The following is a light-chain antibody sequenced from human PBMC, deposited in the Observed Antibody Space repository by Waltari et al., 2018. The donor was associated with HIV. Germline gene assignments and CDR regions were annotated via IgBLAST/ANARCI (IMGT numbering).Light chain of an antibody. CDR2: AVS. J-gene: IGLJ1*01. CDR3: SSYTSTSTVYV. V-gene: IGLV2-14*03. CDR1: SSDVGGYNS. Sequence: QSALTQPASVSGSPGQSITISCTGTSSDVGGYNSVSWYQLHPGKAPKLMIYAVSNRPSGVSNRFSGSKSDNTASLTISGLQAEDEADYYCSSYTSTSTVYVFGTGTEVTVL.